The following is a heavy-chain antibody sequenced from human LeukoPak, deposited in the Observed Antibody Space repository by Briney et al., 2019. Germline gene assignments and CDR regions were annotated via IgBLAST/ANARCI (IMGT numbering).Heavy chain of an antibody. CDR1: GFTFSTYS. Sequence: GGSLRLSCAASGFTFSTYSMSWVRLAPGKGLEWVSGISGSGANTYYADSVKGRFTISRDNSKNTLYLQMNSLRAEDTAVFYCAKYPASGGYFDYWGQGTLATVSS. CDR2: ISGSGANT. V-gene: IGHV3-23*01. D-gene: IGHD6-13*01. J-gene: IGHJ4*02. CDR3: AKYPASGGYFDY.